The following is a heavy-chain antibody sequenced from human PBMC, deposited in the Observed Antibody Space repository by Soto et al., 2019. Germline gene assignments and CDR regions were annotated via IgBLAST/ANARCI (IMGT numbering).Heavy chain of an antibody. J-gene: IGHJ6*01. CDR2: IMPVFSTP. CDR3: ARDKDRQQLGGNYYYIMDV. D-gene: IGHD3-3*02. V-gene: IGHV1-69*12. Sequence: QVQLVQSGAEVKKPGSSVKVSCKTSGGTFRTSAISWVRQAPGQGLEWMGGIMPVFSTPDYAQKFQGRVTITADESTGTAYMELSSLRSEATAVYYCARDKDRQQLGGNYYYIMDVWGQGTTVTVSS. CDR1: GGTFRTSA.